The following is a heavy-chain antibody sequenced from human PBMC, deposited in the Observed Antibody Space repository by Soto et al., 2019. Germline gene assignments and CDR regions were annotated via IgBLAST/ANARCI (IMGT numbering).Heavy chain of an antibody. Sequence: EVQLLESGGGLVQPGGSLRLSCAASGFTFSSYAMSWVRQAPGKGLDWVSTFSGSGGTTYYADSVKDRFTISRDNSKNTLYLQMNSLRAEDMAVYYCAKGSGYCSSTRCDLDYWGQGTLVTVSS. CDR2: FSGSGGTT. CDR3: AKGSGYCSSTRCDLDY. CDR1: GFTFSSYA. D-gene: IGHD2-2*01. V-gene: IGHV3-23*01. J-gene: IGHJ4*02.